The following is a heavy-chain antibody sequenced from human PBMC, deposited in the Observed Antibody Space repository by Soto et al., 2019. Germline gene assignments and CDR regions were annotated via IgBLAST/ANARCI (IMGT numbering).Heavy chain of an antibody. J-gene: IGHJ6*03. D-gene: IGHD3-9*01. V-gene: IGHV3-23*01. CDR2: ISGSSGST. Sequence: PGGSLRLSCAASGFTFSSYSMNWVRQAPGKGLEWVSYISGSSGSTYYADSVKGRFTISRDNSKNTLYLQMNSLRAEDTAVYYCANYYDILTGYYSPPYYYYYYMDVWGKGTTVTVSS. CDR3: ANYYDILTGYYSPPYYYYYYMDV. CDR1: GFTFSSYS.